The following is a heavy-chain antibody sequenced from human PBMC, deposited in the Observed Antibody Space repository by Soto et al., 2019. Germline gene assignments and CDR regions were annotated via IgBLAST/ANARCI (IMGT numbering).Heavy chain of an antibody. Sequence: EVQLVQSGAEVKKPGESLKISCKGSGYSFISYWIGWVRQMPGKGLEWMGIIYPGDSDTRYSPSFQGQVTISADKSISTAYLQWSSLKSSDTAMYYCATTYYYDASGPPPGFDDWGQGTLFTVSS. CDR1: GYSFISYW. J-gene: IGHJ4*02. CDR3: ATTYYYDASGPPPGFDD. CDR2: IYPGDSDT. D-gene: IGHD3-22*01. V-gene: IGHV5-51*01.